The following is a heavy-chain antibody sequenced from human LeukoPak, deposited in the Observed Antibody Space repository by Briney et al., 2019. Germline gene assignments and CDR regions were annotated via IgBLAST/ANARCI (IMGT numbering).Heavy chain of an antibody. V-gene: IGHV3-74*01. Sequence: PGGSLRLSCAASGFTFSRYWIHWVRQAPGKGLEWVSRINTDGSSTNYADSVKGRFTISRDNAKNTLYLQMNSLRAEDTAVYYCARGSYGSGTFDYWGQGTLVTVSS. CDR3: ARGSYGSGTFDY. J-gene: IGHJ4*02. CDR1: GFTFSRYW. D-gene: IGHD3-10*01. CDR2: INTDGSST.